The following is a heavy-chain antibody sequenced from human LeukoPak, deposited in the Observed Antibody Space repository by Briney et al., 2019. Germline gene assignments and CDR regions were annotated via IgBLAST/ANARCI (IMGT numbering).Heavy chain of an antibody. CDR1: GYTFTSYY. CDR2: INPNSGGT. CDR3: AREGTGSSSSVFTGYYYYYYMDV. J-gene: IGHJ6*03. V-gene: IGHV1-2*02. Sequence: ASVKVSCKASGYTFTSYYMHWVRQAPGQGLEWMGWINPNSGGTNYAQKFQGRVTMTRDTSISTAYMELSRLRSDDTAVYYCAREGTGSSSSVFTGYYYYYYMDVWGKGTTVTVSS. D-gene: IGHD6-6*01.